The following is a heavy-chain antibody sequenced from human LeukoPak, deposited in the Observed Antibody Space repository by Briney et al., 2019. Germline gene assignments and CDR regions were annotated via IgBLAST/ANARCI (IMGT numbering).Heavy chain of an antibody. CDR3: AKDPVSSSWYS. Sequence: GGSLRLSCAASGFTFSSYAMSWVRQAPGKGLEWVSAISGSGGSTYYADSVKRRFTISRDNSKNTLYLQMNSLRAEDTAVYYCAKDPVSSSWYSWGQGTLVTVSS. D-gene: IGHD6-13*01. J-gene: IGHJ4*02. CDR1: GFTFSSYA. V-gene: IGHV3-23*01. CDR2: ISGSGGST.